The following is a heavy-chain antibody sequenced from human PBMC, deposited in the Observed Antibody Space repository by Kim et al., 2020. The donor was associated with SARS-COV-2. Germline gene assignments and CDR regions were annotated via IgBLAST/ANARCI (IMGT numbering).Heavy chain of an antibody. J-gene: IGHJ6*02. V-gene: IGHV4-59*08. CDR3: ARHYYSGMDV. CDR2: IYYSGST. Sequence: SETLSLTCTVSGGSISSYYWSWIRQPPGKGLEWIGYIYYSGSTNYNPSLKSRVTISVDTSKNQFSLKLSSVTAADTAVYYCARHYYSGMDVWGQGTTVTV. CDR1: GGSISSYY.